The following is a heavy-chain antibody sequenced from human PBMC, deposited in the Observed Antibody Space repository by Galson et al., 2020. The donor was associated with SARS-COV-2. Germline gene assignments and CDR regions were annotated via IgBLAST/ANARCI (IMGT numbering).Heavy chain of an antibody. CDR2: IKSKTDGGTT. CDR1: GFTFSNAW. CDR3: TTDPAFKNLGELSSDSFDY. J-gene: IGHJ4*02. Sequence: GESLKISCAASGFTFSNAWMSWVRQAPGKGLEWVGRIKSKTDGGTTDYAAPVKGRFTISRDDSKNTLYLQMNSLKTEDTAVYYCTTDPAFKNLGELSSDSFDYWDQGTLVTVSS. V-gene: IGHV3-15*01. D-gene: IGHD3-16*02.